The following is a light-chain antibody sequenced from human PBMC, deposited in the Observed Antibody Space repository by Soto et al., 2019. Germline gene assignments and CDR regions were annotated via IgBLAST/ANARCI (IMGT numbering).Light chain of an antibody. CDR2: AAS. Sequence: DIQMTQSPSSLSASVGDRVTISCRASQSINSYLNWYQQKPGKAPKLLIYAASSLQSGVPSRFNGSGSGTDFTLTISSLQPEDFATYYCQQSYSTPRTFGQGTRLEIK. CDR1: QSINSY. CDR3: QQSYSTPRT. J-gene: IGKJ5*01. V-gene: IGKV1-39*01.